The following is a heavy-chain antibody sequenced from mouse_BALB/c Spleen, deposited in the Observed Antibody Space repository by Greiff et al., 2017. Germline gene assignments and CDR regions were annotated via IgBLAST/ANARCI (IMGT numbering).Heavy chain of an antibody. CDR1: GYAFSSSW. V-gene: IGHV1-82*01. J-gene: IGHJ4*01. Sequence: VQLQQSGPELVKPGASVKISCKASGYAFSSSWMNWVKQRPGQGLEWIGRIYPGDGDTNYNGKFKGKATLTADKSSSTAYMQLSSLTSVDSAVYFCARLEDGYGMDYWGQGTSVTVSS. D-gene: IGHD2-2*01. CDR3: ARLEDGYGMDY. CDR2: IYPGDGDT.